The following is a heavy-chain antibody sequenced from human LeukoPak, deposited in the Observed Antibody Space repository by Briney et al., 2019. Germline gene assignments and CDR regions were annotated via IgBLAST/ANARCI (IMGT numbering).Heavy chain of an antibody. CDR2: ISSSSSYI. J-gene: IGHJ6*03. D-gene: IGHD2-21*01. Sequence: GGSLRLSCAASGFTFSSYSTNWVRQAPGKGLEWVSSISSSSSYIYYADSVKGRFTISRDNAKNSLYLQMNSLRAEDTAVYYCARDESDGYYYYMDVWGKGTTVTVSS. V-gene: IGHV3-21*01. CDR1: GFTFSSYS. CDR3: ARDESDGYYYYMDV.